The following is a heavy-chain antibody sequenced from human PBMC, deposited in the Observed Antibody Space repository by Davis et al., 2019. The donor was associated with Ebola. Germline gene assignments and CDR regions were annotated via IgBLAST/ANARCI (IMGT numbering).Heavy chain of an antibody. Sequence: ASVKVSCKASGYTFTSYGISWVRQAPGQGLEWMGWISAYNGNTNYAQKLQGRVTMTTDTSTSTAYMELRSLRSDDTAVYYCAREGLGGTTVYYYGMDVWGQGTTVTVSS. D-gene: IGHD1-7*01. J-gene: IGHJ6*02. CDR1: GYTFTSYG. CDR2: ISAYNGNT. CDR3: AREGLGGTTVYYYGMDV. V-gene: IGHV1-18*04.